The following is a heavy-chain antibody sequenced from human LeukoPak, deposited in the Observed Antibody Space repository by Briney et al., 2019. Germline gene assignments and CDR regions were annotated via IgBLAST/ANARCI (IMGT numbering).Heavy chain of an antibody. CDR1: GFTFSSYG. Sequence: PGGSLRLSCAASGFTFSSYGMHWVRQAPGKGLEWVAVISYDGSNKYYADSVKGRFTISRDNAKNSLYLQMSSLSPDDTAVYFCARDPYSGNYGNYYYYYMDVWGKGTTVTISS. CDR2: ISYDGSNK. J-gene: IGHJ6*03. V-gene: IGHV3-30*03. D-gene: IGHD1-26*01. CDR3: ARDPYSGNYGNYYYYYMDV.